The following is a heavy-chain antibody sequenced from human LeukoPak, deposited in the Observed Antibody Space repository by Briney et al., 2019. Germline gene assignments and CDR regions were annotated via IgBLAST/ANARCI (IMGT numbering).Heavy chain of an antibody. J-gene: IGHJ3*02. V-gene: IGHV4-59*08. D-gene: IGHD5-18*01. CDR2: IHHSRST. CDR3: ARRPWYSYAHGDAFDI. CDR1: GGSIRSYS. Sequence: SETLSLTCTVSGGSIRSYSWSWIRQPPGSGLEWIGYIHHSRSTNYNPSLKSRVTISIDTPKNQFSLKLSSVTAADTAVYYCARRPWYSYAHGDAFDIWGQGTMVTVSS.